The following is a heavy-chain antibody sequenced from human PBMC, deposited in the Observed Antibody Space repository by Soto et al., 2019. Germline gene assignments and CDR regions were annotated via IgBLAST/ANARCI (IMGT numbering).Heavy chain of an antibody. CDR2: ISSSSSYI. CDR1: GFTFSSYS. V-gene: IGHV3-21*01. D-gene: IGHD2-15*01. J-gene: IGHJ4*02. CDR3: ARGTQYCSGGSCYYGARGDY. Sequence: PGGSLRLSCAASGFTFSSYSMNWVRQAPGKGLEWVSSISSSSSYIYNADKEKGQFNNYRDNTKNSLKQQKKSIRAEDTSVYYCARGTQYCSGGSCYYGARGDYWGQGT.